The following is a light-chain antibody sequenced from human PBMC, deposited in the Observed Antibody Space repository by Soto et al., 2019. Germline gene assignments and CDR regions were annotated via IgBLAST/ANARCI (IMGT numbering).Light chain of an antibody. J-gene: IGKJ3*01. V-gene: IGKV3-20*01. CDR3: QEYDGSILS. CDR1: ENISGNR. CDR2: DVS. Sequence: SVLTQSPDTLSLSPGDRATLSCRATENISGNRVAWYQQRPGLPPRLLIYDVSTRATGTPDRFTGSASGTDFTLTISRLEPEDFAVYYCQEYDGSILSFGAGTKVDFK.